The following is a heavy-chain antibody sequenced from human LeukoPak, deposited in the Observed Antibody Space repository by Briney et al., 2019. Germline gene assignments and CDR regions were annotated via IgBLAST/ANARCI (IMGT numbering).Heavy chain of an antibody. J-gene: IGHJ4*02. Sequence: SETLSLTCAVYGGSFSGYYWSWIRQPPGKGLEWIGEINHSGSTNYNPSLKSRVTISVDTSKNQFSLKLSSVTAADTAVYYCAGVGYVSAWYPFDYWGQGTPVIVSS. D-gene: IGHD6-19*01. V-gene: IGHV4-34*01. CDR3: AGVGYVSAWYPFDY. CDR2: INHSGST. CDR1: GGSFSGYY.